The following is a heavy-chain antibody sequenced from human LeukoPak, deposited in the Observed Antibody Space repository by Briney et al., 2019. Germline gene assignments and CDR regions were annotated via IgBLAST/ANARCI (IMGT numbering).Heavy chain of an antibody. V-gene: IGHV4-39*07. CDR2: IYYSGST. D-gene: IGHD6-19*01. Sequence: PSETLSLTCTVSGGSISSSSYYWGWIRQPPGKGLEWIGSIYYSGSTYYNPSLKSRVTISVDTSKNQFSLKLSSVTAADTAVYYCASSPPSIAVAGREGYNWFDPWGQGTLVTVSS. CDR3: ASSPPSIAVAGREGYNWFDP. CDR1: GGSISSSSYY. J-gene: IGHJ5*02.